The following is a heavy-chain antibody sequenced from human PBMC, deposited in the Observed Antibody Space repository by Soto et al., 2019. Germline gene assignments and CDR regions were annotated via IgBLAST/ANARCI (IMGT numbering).Heavy chain of an antibody. CDR1: GSSINSSGYY. Sequence: SETLSLTCTVSGSSINSSGYYWVWIPQPPGKGLEWIGEINHSGSTNYNPSLKSRVTISVDTSKNQFSLKLSSVTAADTAVYYCGRRGGIAASNWFDPWGQGTLVTVSS. D-gene: IGHD6-13*01. CDR3: GRRGGIAASNWFDP. V-gene: IGHV4-39*07. CDR2: INHSGST. J-gene: IGHJ5*02.